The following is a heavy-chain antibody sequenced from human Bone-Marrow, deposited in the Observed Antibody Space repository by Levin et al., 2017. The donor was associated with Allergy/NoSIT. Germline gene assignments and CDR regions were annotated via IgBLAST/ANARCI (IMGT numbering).Heavy chain of an antibody. CDR3: ARFSSSSCFFDQ. J-gene: IGHJ4*02. D-gene: IGHD2-2*01. Sequence: SSETLSLTCTVSGSSISSGYYWGWIRQSPGKGLAWIGNMYHSDLPYYMPSLKSRVAISVDTSKNQFYLKMTSVTAADTAVYYCARFSSSSCFFDQWGQGTLVTVSS. V-gene: IGHV4-38-2*02. CDR1: GSSISSGYY. CDR2: MYHSDLP.